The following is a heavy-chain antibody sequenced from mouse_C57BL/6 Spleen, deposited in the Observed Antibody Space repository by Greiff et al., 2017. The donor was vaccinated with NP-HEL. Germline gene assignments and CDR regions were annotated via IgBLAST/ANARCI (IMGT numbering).Heavy chain of an antibody. J-gene: IGHJ2*01. D-gene: IGHD1-1*01. CDR2: IRLKSDNYAT. V-gene: IGHV6-3*01. CDR3: TAGSSPHD. Sequence: EVKLVESGGGLVQPGGSMKLSCVASGFTFSNYWMNWVRQSPEKGLEWVAQIRLKSDNYATHYAESVKGRFTISRDDSKSSVYLQMNNLRAEDTGIYYCTAGSSPHDWGQGTTLTVSS. CDR1: GFTFSNYW.